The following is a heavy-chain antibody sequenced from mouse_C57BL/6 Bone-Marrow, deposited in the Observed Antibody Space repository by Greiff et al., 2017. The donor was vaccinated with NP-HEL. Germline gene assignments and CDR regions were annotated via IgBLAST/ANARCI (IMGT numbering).Heavy chain of an antibody. Sequence: LQQSGAELARPGASVKLSCKASGYTFTSYGISWVKQRTGQGLEWIGEIYPRSGNTYYNEKFKGKATLTADKSSSTAYMELRSLTSEDSAVYFCASYSNYVGYWGQGTTLTVSS. CDR1: GYTFTSYG. D-gene: IGHD2-5*01. J-gene: IGHJ2*01. CDR3: ASYSNYVGY. CDR2: IYPRSGNT. V-gene: IGHV1-81*01.